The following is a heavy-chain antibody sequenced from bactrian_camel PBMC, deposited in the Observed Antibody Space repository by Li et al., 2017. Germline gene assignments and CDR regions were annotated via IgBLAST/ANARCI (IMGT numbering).Heavy chain of an antibody. Sequence: VQLVESGGGSVQAGGSLRLSCAASGFTRSSSCMGWFRQAPGKEREGVAATYRGGGSTYYADSVKGRFTISQDNAKNTLYLLMNNLKPEDTAMYYYASSALCFGVEADTIVRFPSRGQGTQVTVS. D-gene: IGHD2*01. CDR2: TYRGGGST. CDR1: GFTRSSSC. J-gene: IGHJ4*01. CDR3: ASSALCFGVEADTIVRFPS. V-gene: IGHV3S31*01.